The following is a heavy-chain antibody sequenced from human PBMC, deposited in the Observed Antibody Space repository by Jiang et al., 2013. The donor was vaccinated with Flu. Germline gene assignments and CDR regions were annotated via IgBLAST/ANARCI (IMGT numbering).Heavy chain of an antibody. Sequence: SLTCAISGDSVSSNSAAWNWIRQSPSRGLEWLGRTYYRSKWYNDYAVSVKSRITINPDTSKNQFSLQLNSVTPEDTAVYYCARELVERIIAVAGIPYAYYFDYWGQGTLVTVSS. V-gene: IGHV6-1*01. D-gene: IGHD6-19*01. CDR1: GDSVSSNSAA. J-gene: IGHJ4*02. CDR2: TYYRSKWYN. CDR3: ARELVERIIAVAGIPYAYYFDY.